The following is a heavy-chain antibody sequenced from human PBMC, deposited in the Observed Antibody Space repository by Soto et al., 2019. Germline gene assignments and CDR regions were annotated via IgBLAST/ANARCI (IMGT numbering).Heavy chain of an antibody. V-gene: IGHV3-23*01. CDR3: APHVYCSGGSCHYDAFDI. CDR2: ISESGDST. CDR1: GFIFGNYM. D-gene: IGHD2-15*01. J-gene: IGHJ3*02. Sequence: EVQLLESGGGLVQPGESLRLSCAVSGFIFGNYMMTWVRQAPGKGLEWVSTISESGDSTYYADSVKGRFTISRDSSKKTLYLQMDSLGAEDTAVYYCAPHVYCSGGSCHYDAFDIRGQGTMVTVSS.